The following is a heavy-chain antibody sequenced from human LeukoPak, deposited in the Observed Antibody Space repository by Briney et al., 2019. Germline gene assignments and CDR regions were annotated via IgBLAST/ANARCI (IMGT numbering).Heavy chain of an antibody. D-gene: IGHD2-21*01. J-gene: IGHJ4*02. Sequence: ASVEVSCKASGYTFINHAIHWVRQAPGQRLEWMGWINIGNGNTKYSQNFQGRITITRDTSATTAYMDLSSLRSEDTAMYYCARRLGRSFDYWGQGTLVTVSS. CDR1: GYTFINHA. CDR2: INIGNGNT. V-gene: IGHV1-3*04. CDR3: ARRLGRSFDY.